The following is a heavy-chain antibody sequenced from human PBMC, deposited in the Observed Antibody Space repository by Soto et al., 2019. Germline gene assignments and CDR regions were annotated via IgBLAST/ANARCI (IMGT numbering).Heavy chain of an antibody. J-gene: IGHJ3*02. CDR1: VGSISSYY. V-gene: IGHV4-59*01. Sequence: SETLSLTCTVPVGSISSYYWSWIRQPPGKGLEWIGYIYYSGSTNYNPSLKSRVTISVDTSKNQFSLKLSSVTAADTAVYYCARDSYSSSWPDAFDIWGQGTMVTVSS. CDR2: IYYSGST. D-gene: IGHD6-13*01. CDR3: ARDSYSSSWPDAFDI.